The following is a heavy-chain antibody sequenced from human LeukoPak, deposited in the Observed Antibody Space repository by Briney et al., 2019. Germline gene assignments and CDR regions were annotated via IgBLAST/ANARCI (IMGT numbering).Heavy chain of an antibody. J-gene: IGHJ4*02. CDR1: GFIFSNYW. V-gene: IGHV3-7*01. Sequence: GGSLRLSCADSGFIFSNYWMSWVRQAPGKGLEWVANMNEDGSHVYYVGSVKGRFSISRDNAKRSLYLQMNSLRAEDTAIYYCATHSGFRHDFWGQGTLVTVSS. CDR2: MNEDGSHV. CDR3: ATHSGFRHDF. D-gene: IGHD5-18*01.